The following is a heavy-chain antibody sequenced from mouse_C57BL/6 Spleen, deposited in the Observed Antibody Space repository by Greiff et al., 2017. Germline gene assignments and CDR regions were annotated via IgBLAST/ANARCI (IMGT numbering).Heavy chain of an antibody. CDR2: INPISGGT. Sequence: QVQLQQPGAELVKPGASVKLSCKAPANTFPSSWSHWVKQRPGQGLGGIGRINPISGGTKSNEKFRSKATLTVDKPSSTACMQLSSLTSEDSAVYYCARSGWDWYFDVWGTGTTVTVSS. V-gene: IGHV1-72*01. D-gene: IGHD3-1*01. J-gene: IGHJ1*03. CDR1: ANTFPSSW. CDR3: ARSGWDWYFDV.